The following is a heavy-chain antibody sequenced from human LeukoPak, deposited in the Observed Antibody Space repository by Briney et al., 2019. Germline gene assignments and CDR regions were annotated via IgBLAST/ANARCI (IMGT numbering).Heavy chain of an antibody. V-gene: IGHV4-59*01. CDR1: GGSISSYY. J-gene: IGHJ5*02. CDR2: IYYSGST. D-gene: IGHD6-13*01. CDR3: ASTYSSSWYNWFDP. Sequence: KPSETLSLTCTVSGGSISSYYWSWIRQPPGKGLEWIGYIYYSGSTNYNPSLKSRVTMSVDTSKNQFSLKLSSVTAADTAVYYCASTYSSSWYNWFDPWGQGTLVTVSS.